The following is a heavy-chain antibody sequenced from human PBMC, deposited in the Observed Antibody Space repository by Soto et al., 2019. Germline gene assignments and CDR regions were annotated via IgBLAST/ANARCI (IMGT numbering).Heavy chain of an antibody. V-gene: IGHV3-33*01. D-gene: IGHD1-1*01. Sequence: QVQLVESGGGMVQPGRSLRLSGAASGFMFSNHGMHWVRQAPGKGLEWVAVIWSDGNNRYYADSVKGRFTISRDNSKNTLYLQMNSMRAEDTAVYYCVRGDNWNDEASDYWGQGTLVTVSS. CDR2: IWSDGNNR. CDR3: VRGDNWNDEASDY. J-gene: IGHJ4*02. CDR1: GFMFSNHG.